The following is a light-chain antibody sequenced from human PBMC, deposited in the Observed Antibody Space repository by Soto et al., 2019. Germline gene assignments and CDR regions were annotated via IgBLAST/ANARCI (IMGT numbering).Light chain of an antibody. CDR3: QQYGSIPYT. CDR2: GAS. J-gene: IGKJ2*01. Sequence: EIVLTQSPGTLSLSPGERGTLSCRASQSVSDNYLAWYQQKPGQAPRLLISGASNRATGIPDRFSGSGSETDFTLTINRLEPEDFAVYYCQQYGSIPYTFGQGTKLEIK. V-gene: IGKV3-20*01. CDR1: QSVSDNY.